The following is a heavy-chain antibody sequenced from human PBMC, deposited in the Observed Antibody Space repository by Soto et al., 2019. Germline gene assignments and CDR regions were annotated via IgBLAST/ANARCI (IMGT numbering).Heavy chain of an antibody. J-gene: IGHJ4*02. V-gene: IGHV1-69*13. Sequence: GASVKVSCKASGVTFSSYAISWVRQAPGQGLEWMGGIIPIFGTANYAQKFQGRVTITADESTSTAYMELSSLRSEDTAVYYCATAFSGGKLDYWGQGTLVTVSS. CDR2: IIPIFGTA. CDR1: GVTFSSYA. CDR3: ATAFSGGKLDY. D-gene: IGHD2-15*01.